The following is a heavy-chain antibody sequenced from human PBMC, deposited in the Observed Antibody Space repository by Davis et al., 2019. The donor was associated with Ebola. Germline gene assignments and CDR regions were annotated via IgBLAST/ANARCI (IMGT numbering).Heavy chain of an antibody. D-gene: IGHD1-26*01. J-gene: IGHJ4*02. CDR3: ARGVGSYDGFDY. Sequence: GESLKISCAASGFTFSSYWMHWVRQAPGKGLVWVSRINSDGSSTSYADSVKGRFTISRDNAKNTLYLQMNSLRAEDTAVYYCARGVGSYDGFDYWGQGTLVTVSS. CDR2: INSDGSST. CDR1: GFTFSSYW. V-gene: IGHV3-74*01.